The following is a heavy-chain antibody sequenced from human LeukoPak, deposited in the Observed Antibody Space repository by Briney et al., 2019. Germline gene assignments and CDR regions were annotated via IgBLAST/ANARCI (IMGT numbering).Heavy chain of an antibody. CDR2: INPNSGGT. D-gene: IGHD3-22*01. Sequence: GASVKVSCKASGYTFTGYYMHWVRQAPGQGLEWMGWINPNSGGTNYAQKFQGRVTMTRDTSISTAYMELSRLRSDDTAVYYCARGGERITMIVVVMGYFGYWGQGTLVTVSS. CDR3: ARGGERITMIVVVMGYFGY. V-gene: IGHV1-2*02. J-gene: IGHJ4*02. CDR1: GYTFTGYY.